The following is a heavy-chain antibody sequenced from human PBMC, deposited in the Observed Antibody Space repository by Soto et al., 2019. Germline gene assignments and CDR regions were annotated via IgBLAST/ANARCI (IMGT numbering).Heavy chain of an antibody. V-gene: IGHV3-15*01. Sequence: PGGSLRLSCAASGFTFGNAWMSWVRQAPGKGLEWVGRIKSKTDGGTTDYAAPVKGRFTISRDDSKNTLYLQMNSLKTEDTAVYYCTSRPIRYCSSTSCHSQVSDYYYYMDVWGKGTTVTVSS. D-gene: IGHD2-2*01. CDR3: TSRPIRYCSSTSCHSQVSDYYYYMDV. J-gene: IGHJ6*03. CDR2: IKSKTDGGTT. CDR1: GFTFGNAW.